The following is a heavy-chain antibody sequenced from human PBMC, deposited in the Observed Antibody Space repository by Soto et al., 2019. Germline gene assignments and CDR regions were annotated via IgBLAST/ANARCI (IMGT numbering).Heavy chain of an antibody. D-gene: IGHD3-16*01. Sequence: HPGGSLRLSCAASGFTFSSYGMHWVRQAPGKGLEWVAVISYDGSKKYYADSVKGRFTISRDNSKNTLYLQMNSRRAEDTAVYYCAKDLGVSDVWGQGTTVTVSS. V-gene: IGHV3-30*18. J-gene: IGHJ6*02. CDR3: AKDLGVSDV. CDR2: ISYDGSKK. CDR1: GFTFSSYG.